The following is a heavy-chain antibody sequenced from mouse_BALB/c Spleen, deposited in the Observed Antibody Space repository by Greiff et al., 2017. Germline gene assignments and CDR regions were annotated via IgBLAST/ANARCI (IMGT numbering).Heavy chain of an antibody. CDR1: GFTFSSFG. Sequence: EVQLVESGGGLVQPGGSRKLSCAASGFTFSSFGMHWVRQAPEKGLEWVAYISSGSSTIYYADTVKGRFTISRDNPKNTLFLQMTSLRSEDTAMYYCARITTANWYFDVWGAGTTVTVSS. CDR2: ISSGSSTI. CDR3: ARITTANWYFDV. V-gene: IGHV5-17*02. D-gene: IGHD1-2*01. J-gene: IGHJ1*01.